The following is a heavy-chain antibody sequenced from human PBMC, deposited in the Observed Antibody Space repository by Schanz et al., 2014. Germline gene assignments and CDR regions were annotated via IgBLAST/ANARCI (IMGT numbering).Heavy chain of an antibody. CDR3: ARGHDYFWGSYWRSPWGYFAL. CDR1: GGSISSYY. D-gene: IGHD3-16*01. CDR2: INHSGRT. Sequence: QVQLQESGPGLVKPSETLSLTCTVSGGSISSYYWSWIRQPPGKGLECIGEINHSGRTNYNPSLKSQFPIPLDPAKPQFSLTLSSVTAADTAVYYCARGHDYFWGSYWRSPWGYFALWGRGSLVTVSS. V-gene: IGHV4-59*12. J-gene: IGHJ2*01.